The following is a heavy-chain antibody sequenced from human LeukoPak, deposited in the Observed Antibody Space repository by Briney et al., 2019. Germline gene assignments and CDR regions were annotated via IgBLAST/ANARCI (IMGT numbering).Heavy chain of an antibody. V-gene: IGHV3-33*01. CDR3: ARDLGTGLFDY. D-gene: IGHD3/OR15-3a*01. Sequence: PGRSLRLSCAASGFTFSSYGMHWVRQAPGKGLEWVAVIWYDGSNKYYADSVKGRFTISRDNAKDSLYLQMNSLRDEDTAVYYCARDLGTGLFDYWGQGTLVPVSS. CDR2: IWYDGSNK. CDR1: GFTFSSYG. J-gene: IGHJ4*02.